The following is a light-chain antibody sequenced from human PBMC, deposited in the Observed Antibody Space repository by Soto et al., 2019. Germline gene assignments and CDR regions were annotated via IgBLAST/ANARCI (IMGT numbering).Light chain of an antibody. V-gene: IGKV3-15*01. CDR2: GAS. Sequence: EIVMTQSPATLPVSPGERATLSCRASQSVSSNLAWYQQKPGQAPRFLIYGASTRAPGIPARFSGSGSGTEFPLTLSSLQYEDFAVYYCQQRSNWAITFGQGTRLEIK. CDR1: QSVSSN. CDR3: QQRSNWAIT. J-gene: IGKJ5*01.